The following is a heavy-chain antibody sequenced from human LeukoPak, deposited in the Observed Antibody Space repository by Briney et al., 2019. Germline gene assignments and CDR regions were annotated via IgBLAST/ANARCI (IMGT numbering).Heavy chain of an antibody. Sequence: GGSLRLSCAVSGLTFNTYAMNWVRQAPGKGLEWVSGISDSGRDTYYSDSVKGRFSISRDNSKSTVDLQMNSLRAEDTALYFCATGCVGSPSCFTTGYDHWGQGTLVTVSS. J-gene: IGHJ4*02. CDR2: ISDSGRDT. D-gene: IGHD1-26*01. CDR1: GLTFNTYA. CDR3: ATGCVGSPSCFTTGYDH. V-gene: IGHV3-23*01.